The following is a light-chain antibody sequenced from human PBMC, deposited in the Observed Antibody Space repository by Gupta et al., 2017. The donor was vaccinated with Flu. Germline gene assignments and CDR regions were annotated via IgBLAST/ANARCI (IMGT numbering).Light chain of an antibody. CDR3: QQYGSLPLT. J-gene: IGKJ4*01. Sequence: GASSRASGIPDRFRGRGSGTAFTLTISTLESEDFAVYYCQQYGSLPLTFGGGTKVEIK. V-gene: IGKV3-20*01. CDR2: GAS.